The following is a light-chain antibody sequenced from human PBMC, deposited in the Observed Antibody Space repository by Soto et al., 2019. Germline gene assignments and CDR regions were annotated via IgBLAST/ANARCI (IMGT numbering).Light chain of an antibody. Sequence: QSVLTQPASVSGSPGQSITISCTGTSSDIGDYDYVSWYQQHPGKAPKLSISEVSNRPSGVSNRFSGSKSGNTASLTISGLQAEDEADYYCNSYASGNTRVFGTGTKVTVL. CDR2: EVS. J-gene: IGLJ1*01. CDR1: SSDIGDYDY. CDR3: NSYASGNTRV. V-gene: IGLV2-14*01.